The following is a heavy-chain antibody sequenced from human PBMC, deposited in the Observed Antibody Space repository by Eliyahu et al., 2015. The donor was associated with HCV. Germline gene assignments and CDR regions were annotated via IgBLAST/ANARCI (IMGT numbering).Heavy chain of an antibody. D-gene: IGHD6-13*01. V-gene: IGHV3-74*03. J-gene: IGHJ5*02. CDR3: TREVVRSSSGHDWFDP. Sequence: EVQLVESGGGLVQPGGSLXLSCAASGFXXSSPWMHWVRQAPGKGRVWVSRIHXDGXSTKYAXSVKGRFTVSRDNANNMLYLQMNSLRAEDTAVYYCTREVVRSSSGHDWFDPWGQGTLVTVSS. CDR1: GFXXSSPW. CDR2: IHXDGXST.